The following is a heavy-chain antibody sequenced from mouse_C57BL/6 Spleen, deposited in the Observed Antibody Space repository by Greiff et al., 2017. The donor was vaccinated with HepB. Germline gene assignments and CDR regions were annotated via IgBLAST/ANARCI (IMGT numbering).Heavy chain of an antibody. CDR3: ARRYDYQDWYFDV. J-gene: IGHJ1*03. D-gene: IGHD2-4*01. CDR2: ILPGSGST. CDR1: GYTFTGYW. Sequence: QVQLQQSGAELLKPGASVKLSCKATGYTFTGYWIEWVKQRPGHGLEWIGEILPGSGSTNYNEKFKGKATFTADTSSNTADMQLSSLTTEDSAIYYCARRYDYQDWYFDVWGTVTTVTVSS. V-gene: IGHV1-9*01.